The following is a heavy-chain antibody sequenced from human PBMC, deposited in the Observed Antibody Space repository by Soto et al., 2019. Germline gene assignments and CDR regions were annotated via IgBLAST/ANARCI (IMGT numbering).Heavy chain of an antibody. V-gene: IGHV4-30-2*01. CDR1: GGSISAVGET. Sequence: PSETLSLTCAVSGGSISAVGETWKWIRQPPGGGLEWICYIYPAWTFLYNPSLKTGLTISLDRSSIRFFLTLNSVTAADTCVYYCARGHSYIGSGRYDNLMFDSWGQGTQVTVSS. CDR2: IYPAWTF. CDR3: ARGHSYIGSGRYDNLMFDS. J-gene: IGHJ5*01. D-gene: IGHD3-10*01.